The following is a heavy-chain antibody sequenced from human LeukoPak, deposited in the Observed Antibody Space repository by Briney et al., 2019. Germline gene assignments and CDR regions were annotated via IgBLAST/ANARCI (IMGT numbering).Heavy chain of an antibody. V-gene: IGHV3-23*01. CDR1: GFTFSRYV. J-gene: IGHJ1*01. CDR2: IGTNEQRT. D-gene: IGHD6-19*01. Sequence: GGSLRLSCVASGFTFSRYVMNWVRQTPGKGLEWVSLIGTNEQRTHYADSVKGRFTISRDNSKNTLFLQMNSLRAEDTAVYYCAKDLDSTDLYDNADWGQGTLVTVSS. CDR3: AKDLDSTDLYDNAD.